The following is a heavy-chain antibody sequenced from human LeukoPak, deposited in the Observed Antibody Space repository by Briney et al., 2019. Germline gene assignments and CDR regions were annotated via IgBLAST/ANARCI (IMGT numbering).Heavy chain of an antibody. V-gene: IGHV3-53*01. CDR3: ARAGPTGTNDAFDI. CDR2: IYRGGST. J-gene: IGHJ3*02. Sequence: GGSLRLSCAASGFTFSRNYMTWVRQAPGKGLEWVSVIYRGGSTYYADSVKGRFTISRDNSKNTLYIQMNSLRAEDTAVYYCARAGPTGTNDAFDIWGQGTMVTVSS. CDR1: GFTFSRNY. D-gene: IGHD1-1*01.